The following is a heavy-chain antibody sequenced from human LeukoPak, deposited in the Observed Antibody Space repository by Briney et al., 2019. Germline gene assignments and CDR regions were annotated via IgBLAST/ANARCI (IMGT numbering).Heavy chain of an antibody. CDR3: AKAPIVGASSGGPYYFDY. D-gene: IGHD1-26*01. CDR2: ISWNSGSI. CDR1: GFTFDDYD. Sequence: PGRSLRLSCAASGFTFDDYDMHWVRQAPGKGLEWVSGISWNSGSIGYADSVKGRFTISRDNAKNSLYLQMNSLRAEDTALYYCAKAPIVGASSGGPYYFDYWGQGTLVTVSS. J-gene: IGHJ4*02. V-gene: IGHV3-9*01.